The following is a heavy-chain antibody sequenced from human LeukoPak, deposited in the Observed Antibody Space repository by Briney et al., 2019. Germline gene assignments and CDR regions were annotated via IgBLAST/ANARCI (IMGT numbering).Heavy chain of an antibody. CDR3: ARGLSDYGDYDSWFDP. J-gene: IGHJ5*02. Sequence: GGSLRLSCAASGFTFSSYSMNWVRQAPGKGLEWVSYISSSSSTIYYADSVKGRFTISRDNAKNSLYLQMGSLRAEDMAVYYCARGLSDYGDYDSWFDPWGQGTLVTVSS. CDR2: ISSSSSTI. V-gene: IGHV3-48*01. CDR1: GFTFSSYS. D-gene: IGHD4-17*01.